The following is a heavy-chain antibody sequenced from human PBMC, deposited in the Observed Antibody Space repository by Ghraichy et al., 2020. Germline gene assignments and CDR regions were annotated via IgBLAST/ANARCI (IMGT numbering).Heavy chain of an antibody. CDR1: GFTFSSYS. D-gene: IGHD6-13*01. Sequence: GGSLRLSCAASGFTFSSYSMNWVRQAPGKGLEWVSSISSSSSYIYYADSVKGRFTISRDNAKNSLYLQMNSLRAEDTAVYYCARDIAAAGTHFDYWGQGTLVTVSS. V-gene: IGHV3-21*01. J-gene: IGHJ4*02. CDR3: ARDIAAAGTHFDY. CDR2: ISSSSSYI.